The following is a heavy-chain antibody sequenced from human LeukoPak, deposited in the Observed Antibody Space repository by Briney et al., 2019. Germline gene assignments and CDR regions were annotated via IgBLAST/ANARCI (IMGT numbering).Heavy chain of an antibody. D-gene: IGHD2-2*02. J-gene: IGHJ6*03. CDR3: ARGEDCSSTSCYTGYYYYMDV. CDR2: IIPIFGTA. Sequence: SVKVSCKASGGTFSSYAISWVRQAPGQGLKWMGGIIPIFGTANYAQKFQGRVTITTDESTSTAYMELSSLRSEDTAVYYCARGEDCSSTSCYTGYYYYMDVWGKGTTVTVSS. V-gene: IGHV1-69*05. CDR1: GGTFSSYA.